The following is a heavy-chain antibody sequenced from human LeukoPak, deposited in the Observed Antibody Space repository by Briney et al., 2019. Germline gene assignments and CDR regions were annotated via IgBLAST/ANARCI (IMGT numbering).Heavy chain of an antibody. Sequence: PSEALSLTCSVSGGSISSYYWSWIRQPPGKGLEWIGNIYYSGSTNYNPSLKSRVTISLDTSKSQFSLQLSSVTAADTAVYYCARGGSYYGYWGQGTLVTVSS. CDR2: IYYSGST. D-gene: IGHD1-26*01. V-gene: IGHV4-59*08. CDR1: GGSISSYY. J-gene: IGHJ4*02. CDR3: ARGGSYYGY.